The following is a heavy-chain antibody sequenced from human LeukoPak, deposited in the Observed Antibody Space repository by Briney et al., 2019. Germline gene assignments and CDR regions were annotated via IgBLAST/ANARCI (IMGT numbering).Heavy chain of an antibody. J-gene: IGHJ2*01. CDR3: ARVGYCSGGSYYLSYWYFDL. D-gene: IGHD2-15*01. CDR2: IYHSGST. CDR1: GYSISSGYY. V-gene: IGHV4-38-2*01. Sequence: SETLSLTCAVSGYSISSGYYWGWIRQPPGKGLEWIGSIYHSGSTYYNPSLKSRVTISVDTSKNQFSLKLSSVTAADTAVYYCARVGYCSGGSYYLSYWYFDLWGRGTLVTVSS.